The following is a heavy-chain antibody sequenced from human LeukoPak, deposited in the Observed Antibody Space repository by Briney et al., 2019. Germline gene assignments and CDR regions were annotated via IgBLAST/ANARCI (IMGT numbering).Heavy chain of an antibody. CDR2: ISGSGGST. Sequence: GGSLRLSCAASGSSFSSSAMSLVRQAPGTGLEWVSAISGSGGSTYYADSVKGRFTISRDNSKNTLYLQMNSLRAEDTAVYYCAKDFFFKQKTAYEMDVWGQGTTVTVSS. D-gene: IGHD2-21*01. V-gene: IGHV3-23*01. J-gene: IGHJ6*02. CDR3: AKDFFFKQKTAYEMDV. CDR1: GSSFSSSA.